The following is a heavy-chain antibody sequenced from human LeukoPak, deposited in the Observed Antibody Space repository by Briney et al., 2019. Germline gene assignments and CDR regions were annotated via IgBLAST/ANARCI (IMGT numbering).Heavy chain of an antibody. CDR2: ISSSSYI. Sequence: GGSLRLSCAASGFTFSSYSMNWVRQAPGKGLEWVSSISSSSYIYYADSVKGRFTISRDNAKNSLYLQMNSLRAEDTAVYYCARAARITMVRGVIGGAFDIWGQGTMVTVSS. D-gene: IGHD3-10*01. V-gene: IGHV3-21*01. CDR3: ARAARITMVRGVIGGAFDI. CDR1: GFTFSSYS. J-gene: IGHJ3*02.